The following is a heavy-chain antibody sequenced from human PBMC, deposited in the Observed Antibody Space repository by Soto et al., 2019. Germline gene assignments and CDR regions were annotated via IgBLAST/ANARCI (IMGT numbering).Heavy chain of an antibody. Sequence: QLQLQESGPGLVKPSETLSLTCTVSGGSISSSSHYWGWVRQPPGKGLEGLACIKYSGNTYYTPSLQSLVTLSVDTSENQLSLKPSAVTAADTAVYHCARHAIPGGYYDASDYWGQGTLVTVTS. J-gene: IGHJ4*02. V-gene: IGHV4-39*01. CDR3: ARHAIPGGYYDASDY. CDR2: IKYSGNT. D-gene: IGHD1-26*01. CDR1: GGSISSSSHY.